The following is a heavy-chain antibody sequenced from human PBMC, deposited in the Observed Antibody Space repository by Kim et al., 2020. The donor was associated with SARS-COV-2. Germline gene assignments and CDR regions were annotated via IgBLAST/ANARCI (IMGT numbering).Heavy chain of an antibody. V-gene: IGHV1-2*02. CDR2: INPNSGGT. D-gene: IGHD2-21*02. CDR3: ARGACGGDCYVAFDYYYGMDV. CDR1: GYTFTGYY. J-gene: IGHJ6*02. Sequence: ASVKVSCKASGYTFTGYYMHWVRQAPGQGLEWMGWINPNSGGTNYAQKFQGRVTMTRDTSISTAYMELSRLRSDDTAVYYCARGACGGDCYVAFDYYYGMDVWGQGTTVTVSS.